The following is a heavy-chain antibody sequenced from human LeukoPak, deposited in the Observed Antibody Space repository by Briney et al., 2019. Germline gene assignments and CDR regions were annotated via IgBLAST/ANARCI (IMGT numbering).Heavy chain of an antibody. J-gene: IGHJ2*01. CDR3: ARGAPLVPGFDDL. CDR2: IYYSGST. Sequence: SETLSLTCTVSGGSISSSSYYWGWIRQPPGKGLEWIGSIYYSGSTYYNPSLKSRVTISVDTSKNQFSLKLSSVTAADTAVYYCARGAPLVPGFDDLWGRGTLVTVSS. D-gene: IGHD3-10*01. V-gene: IGHV4-39*07. CDR1: GGSISSSSYY.